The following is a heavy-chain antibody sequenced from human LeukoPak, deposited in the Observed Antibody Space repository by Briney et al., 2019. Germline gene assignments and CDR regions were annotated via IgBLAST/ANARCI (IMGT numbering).Heavy chain of an antibody. D-gene: IGHD2-15*01. CDR1: GGSISSGSYY. CDR3: ARDTFPGYCSGGSCFWIMDV. V-gene: IGHV4-61*02. Sequence: TPSETLSLTCTVSGGSISSGSYYWSWIRQPAGKGLEWIGRIYTSGSTNYNPSLKSRVTISVDTSKNQFSLKLSSVTAADTAVYYCARDTFPGYCSGGSCFWIMDVWGKGTTVTISS. CDR2: IYTSGST. J-gene: IGHJ6*03.